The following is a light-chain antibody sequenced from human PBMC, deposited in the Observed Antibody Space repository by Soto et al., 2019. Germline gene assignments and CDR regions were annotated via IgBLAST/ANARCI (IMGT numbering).Light chain of an antibody. V-gene: IGLV1-40*01. CDR1: NSNIGAGYD. CDR2: EGS. J-gene: IGLJ3*02. Sequence: QSVLTQPPSVSGAPGQRVTISCTGSNSNIGAGYDVHWYQQLPGTAPKLLIYEGSKRPSGVSNRFSGSKSGNTASLTISGLPAEDEADYYCCSYAGSSTWVFGGGTKVTVL. CDR3: CSYAGSSTWV.